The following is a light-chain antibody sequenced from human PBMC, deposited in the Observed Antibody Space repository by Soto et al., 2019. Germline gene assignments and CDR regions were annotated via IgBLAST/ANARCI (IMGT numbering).Light chain of an antibody. CDR1: QSVSSSY. J-gene: IGKJ3*01. CDR3: QQYGSSLPLFT. Sequence: EIVLTQSPGTLSLSPGERATLSCRASQSVSSSYLAWYQHKPGQAPRLLIYGASSRATGIPDRFSGSGSGTDFTLTISRLEPEDVAVYYCQQYGSSLPLFTFGPGTKVDIK. V-gene: IGKV3-20*01. CDR2: GAS.